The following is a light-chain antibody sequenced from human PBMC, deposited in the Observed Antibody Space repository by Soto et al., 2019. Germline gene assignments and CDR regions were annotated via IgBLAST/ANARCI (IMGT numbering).Light chain of an antibody. CDR3: QQRSNWPPIT. V-gene: IGKV3-11*01. Sequence: EIVLTQSPFTLSLSPWERSRLSFRASQSLSSSQLAWYQQKSGQAPRLLIYDASYRATGVPARFSGSGSGTDFTLTISSLEPEDFAVYYCQQRSNWPPITFGQGTRLEIK. CDR2: DAS. CDR1: QSLSSSQ. J-gene: IGKJ5*01.